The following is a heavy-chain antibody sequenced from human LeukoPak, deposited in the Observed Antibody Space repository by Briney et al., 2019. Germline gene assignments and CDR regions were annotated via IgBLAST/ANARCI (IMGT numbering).Heavy chain of an antibody. J-gene: IGHJ5*02. CDR2: MYYSGST. D-gene: IGHD6-6*01. CDR1: GGSISSSSYF. Sequence: SETLSLTCTVSGGSISSSSYFWGWIRQPPGKGLEWIGSMYYSGSTYYNPSLKSRVTISVDTSKNQFSLKLSSVTAADTAVYYCARGEGSSSWFDPWAQGTLVTVSS. V-gene: IGHV4-39*07. CDR3: ARGEGSSSWFDP.